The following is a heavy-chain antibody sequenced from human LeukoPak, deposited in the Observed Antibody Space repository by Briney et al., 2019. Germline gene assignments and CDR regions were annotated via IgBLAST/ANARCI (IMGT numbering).Heavy chain of an antibody. CDR3: ARDLGQRGYGMDV. Sequence: SGTLSLTCAVSGGSISSSNWWSWVRQPPGKGLEWIGEIYHSGSTNYNPSLKSRVTISVDKSKNQFSLKLSSVTAADTAVYYCARDLGQRGYGMDVWGQGTTVTVSS. V-gene: IGHV4-4*02. J-gene: IGHJ6*02. CDR1: GGSISSSNW. D-gene: IGHD1-26*01. CDR2: IYHSGST.